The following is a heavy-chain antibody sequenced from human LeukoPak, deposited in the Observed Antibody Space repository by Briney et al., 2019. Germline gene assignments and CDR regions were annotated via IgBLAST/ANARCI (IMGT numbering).Heavy chain of an antibody. V-gene: IGHV1-18*01. CDR2: ISTYSGNR. CDR3: ARGHDSSSYLFY. Sequence: ASVKVSCKASGFSFTTVGITWVRQAPGQGLEWMGWISTYSGNRNYAQKFQGRVTMTTETSTTTAYMELRSLRSDDTAVYYCARGHDSSSYLFYWGQGTLVTVSS. CDR1: GFSFTTVG. J-gene: IGHJ4*02. D-gene: IGHD3-22*01.